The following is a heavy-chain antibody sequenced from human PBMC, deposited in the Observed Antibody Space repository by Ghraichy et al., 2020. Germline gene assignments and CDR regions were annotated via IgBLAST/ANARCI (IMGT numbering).Heavy chain of an antibody. J-gene: IGHJ5*02. V-gene: IGHV4-39*01. D-gene: IGHD3-22*01. CDR3: ARLFLRDDSSGYYYVGSRKDWFDP. CDR1: GGSISSSSYY. Sequence: SETLSLTCTVSGGSISSSSYYWGWIRQPPGKGLEWIGSIYYSGSTYYNPSLKSRVTISVDTSKNQFSLKLSSVTAADTAVYYCARLFLRDDSSGYYYVGSRKDWFDPWGQGTLVTVSS. CDR2: IYYSGST.